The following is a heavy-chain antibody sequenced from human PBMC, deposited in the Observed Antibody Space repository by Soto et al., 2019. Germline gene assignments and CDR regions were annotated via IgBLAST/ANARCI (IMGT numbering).Heavy chain of an antibody. J-gene: IGHJ4*02. D-gene: IGHD6-6*01. CDR2: IYYSGST. CDR1: GGSISRSSYC. Sequence: PSETLSLTCTVSGGSISRSSYCWGWIRQPPGKGLEWIGSIYYSGSTYYNPSLKSRVTISVDTSKNQFSLKLSSVTAADTAVYYCATSSSGFGDYWGQGTLVTV. V-gene: IGHV4-39*01. CDR3: ATSSSGFGDY.